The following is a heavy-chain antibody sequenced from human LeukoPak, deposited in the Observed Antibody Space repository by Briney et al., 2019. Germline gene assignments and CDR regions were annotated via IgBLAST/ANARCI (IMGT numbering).Heavy chain of an antibody. Sequence: ASVKVSCKASGYTFTSYYMHWVRQAPGQGLEWMGVINSSGGGTSYAQKFQGRVTMTRDTSTSTVYMELSSLGSEDTAVYYCARPYYYDSSGYSYFDYWGQGTLVTVSS. J-gene: IGHJ4*02. V-gene: IGHV1-46*01. D-gene: IGHD3-22*01. CDR3: ARPYYYDSSGYSYFDY. CDR1: GYTFTSYY. CDR2: INSSGGGT.